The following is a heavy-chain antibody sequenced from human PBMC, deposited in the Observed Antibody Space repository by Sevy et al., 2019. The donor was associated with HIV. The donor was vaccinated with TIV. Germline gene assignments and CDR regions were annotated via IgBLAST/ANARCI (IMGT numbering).Heavy chain of an antibody. Sequence: ASVKVSCKASGYTFTSYDINWVRQATGQGLEWMGWMNPNSGNTGYAQKFQGRVTMTRNTSISTAYMELSSLRSEDTAVYYCARSGLGHYYYGMDVWGPGTTVTVSS. V-gene: IGHV1-8*01. CDR1: GYTFTSYD. CDR2: MNPNSGNT. CDR3: ARSGLGHYYYGMDV. J-gene: IGHJ6*02.